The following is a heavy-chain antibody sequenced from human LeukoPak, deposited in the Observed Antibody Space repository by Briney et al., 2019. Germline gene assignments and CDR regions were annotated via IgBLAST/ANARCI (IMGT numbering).Heavy chain of an antibody. D-gene: IGHD3-10*01. CDR1: GFSFDDYG. J-gene: IGHJ4*02. CDR2: INWNGGST. V-gene: IGHV3-20*04. Sequence: GGSLRLSCAASGFSFDDYGMSWVRQAPGKGLEWVSGINWNGGSTGYADSLKGRFTISRDNAKNSLYLQMNSLRAEDMALYYCAKDTQPDYYGSGSYEYWGQGTLVTVSS. CDR3: AKDTQPDYYGSGSYEY.